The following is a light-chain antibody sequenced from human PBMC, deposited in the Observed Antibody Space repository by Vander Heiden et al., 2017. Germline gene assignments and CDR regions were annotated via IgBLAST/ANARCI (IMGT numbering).Light chain of an antibody. CDR1: SSNIARNT. CDR2: SNN. J-gene: IGLJ3*02. V-gene: IGLV1-44*01. Sequence: QSVLTQPPSPSGTPGPRVTISCYGSSSNIARNTVNWYQQFPGTAPKLLIYSNNQRPSGVPDRFSGSKSGTSASLAISGLQSEDEADYYCAAWDDSLNAWVFGWGTKLTVL. CDR3: AAWDDSLNAWV.